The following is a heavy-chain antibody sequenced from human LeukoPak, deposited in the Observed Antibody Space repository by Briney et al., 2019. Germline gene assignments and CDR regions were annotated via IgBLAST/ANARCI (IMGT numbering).Heavy chain of an antibody. Sequence: GRSLRLSCAASGFTFSSYGMHWVRQAPGKGLEWVAVIRYDGSNKYYADSVKGRFTISRDNSKNTLYLQMNSLRAEDTAVYYCARDVDYYGSGSYYPSWYFDYWGQGTLVTVSS. CDR3: ARDVDYYGSGSYYPSWYFDY. J-gene: IGHJ4*02. V-gene: IGHV3-33*01. CDR1: GFTFSSYG. CDR2: IRYDGSNK. D-gene: IGHD3-10*01.